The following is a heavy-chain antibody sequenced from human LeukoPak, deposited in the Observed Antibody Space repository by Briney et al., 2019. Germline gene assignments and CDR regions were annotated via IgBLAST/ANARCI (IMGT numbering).Heavy chain of an antibody. CDR1: GGSITSDDYS. D-gene: IGHD1-1*01. V-gene: IGHV4-30-4*01. Sequence: SETLSLTCTVSGGSITSDDYSWSWIRQPPGKGLEWIGYIYYSWNTYYNPSLKSRVTISVDTSKNQFSLKLSSVTAADTAVYYCARTYIDDLPLWGQGTLVTVSS. CDR2: IYYSWNT. J-gene: IGHJ4*02. CDR3: ARTYIDDLPL.